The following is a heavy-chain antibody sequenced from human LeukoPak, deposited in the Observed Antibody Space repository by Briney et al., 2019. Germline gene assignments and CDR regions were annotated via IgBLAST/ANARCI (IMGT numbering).Heavy chain of an antibody. CDR2: ISAYNGNT. D-gene: IGHD4-23*01. CDR3: ARDNSVEDTAWWFDP. V-gene: IGHV1-18*01. CDR1: GYTFTSYG. J-gene: IGHJ5*02. Sequence: ASVKVSCKASGYTFTSYGISWVRQAPGQGLEWMGWISAYNGNTNYAQKFQGRVTMTRDMSTSTDYMELSSLRSEDTAVYYCARDNSVEDTAWWFDPWGQGTLVTVSS.